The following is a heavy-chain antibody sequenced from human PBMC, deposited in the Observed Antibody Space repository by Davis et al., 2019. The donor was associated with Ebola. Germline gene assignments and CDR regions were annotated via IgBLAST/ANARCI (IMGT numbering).Heavy chain of an antibody. CDR2: ISISSGFT. CDR1: GFSFSDYY. V-gene: IGHV3-11*06. J-gene: IGHJ4*02. D-gene: IGHD5-24*01. Sequence: PGGSLRLSCAASGFSFSDYYMSWIRQAPGKGLEWASYISISSGFTNYADSVKGRFTISRDNAKNSLYLQMNSLRAEDTAVYYCARRPRKMATTNFDYWGQGTLVTVSS. CDR3: ARRPRKMATTNFDY.